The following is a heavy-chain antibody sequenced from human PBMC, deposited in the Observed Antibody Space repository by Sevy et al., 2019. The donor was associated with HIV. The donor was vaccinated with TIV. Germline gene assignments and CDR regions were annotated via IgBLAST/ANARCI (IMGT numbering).Heavy chain of an antibody. CDR3: ARDHVQDGDLGDYYYAMDV. CDR2: ISGSDNTI. D-gene: IGHD4-17*01. V-gene: IGHV3-11*01. CDR1: GFTFSDYY. J-gene: IGHJ6*02. Sequence: GGSLRLSCAASGFTFSDYYMSWIRQAPGKGLEWLSYISGSDNTICYADSVKGRFTISRDNAKNSLYLQMNSLRAEDTAVYYCARDHVQDGDLGDYYYAMDVWGQGTSVTVSS.